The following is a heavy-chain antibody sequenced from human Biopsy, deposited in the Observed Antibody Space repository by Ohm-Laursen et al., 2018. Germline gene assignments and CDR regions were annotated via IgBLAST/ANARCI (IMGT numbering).Heavy chain of an antibody. D-gene: IGHD1-14*01. V-gene: IGHV3-23*01. CDR2: IDVSDYNT. J-gene: IGHJ5*01. CDR3: VKQWGGYNFDS. CDR1: GFTFHTYA. Sequence: GSLRLSCAASGFTFHTYAMNWVRQAPGKGLEWVAHIDVSDYNTYYADSVRGRFTISRDNSKQMVHQEINSLTADDTAVYYCVKQWGGYNFDSWGQGTLVTVSS.